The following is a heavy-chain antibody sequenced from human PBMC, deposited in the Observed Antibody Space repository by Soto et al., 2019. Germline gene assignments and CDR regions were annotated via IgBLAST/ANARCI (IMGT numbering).Heavy chain of an antibody. V-gene: IGHV4-4*07. CDR1: GGSISSYY. J-gene: IGHJ4*02. D-gene: IGHD2-2*01. CDR2: IYTSGST. CDR3: ARACGSNSCYDVFDY. Sequence: KASETLSLTCTVSGGSISSYYWSWIRQPAGKGLEWIGRIYTSGSTNYNPSLKSRVTMSVDTSKNQFSLKLSSVTAADTAVYYCARACGSNSCYDVFDYWGQGTLVTVSS.